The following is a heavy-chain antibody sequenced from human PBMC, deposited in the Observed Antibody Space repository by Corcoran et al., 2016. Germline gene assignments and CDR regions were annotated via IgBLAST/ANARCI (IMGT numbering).Heavy chain of an antibody. D-gene: IGHD2-21*02. J-gene: IGHJ6*02. CDR1: GGTFSSYA. Sequence: QGQLVQSGAEVKKPGSSGKVSCKASGGTFSSYAIRWVRQAPGQGIEWMGGSIPIFGTANYAQKFKGRVTITADESTSTAYMELSSLSSEDTAVYYCAIGGGDLPYYYYYGMDVWCQGTTVTVSS. V-gene: IGHV1-69*01. CDR3: AIGGGDLPYYYYYGMDV. CDR2: SIPIFGTA.